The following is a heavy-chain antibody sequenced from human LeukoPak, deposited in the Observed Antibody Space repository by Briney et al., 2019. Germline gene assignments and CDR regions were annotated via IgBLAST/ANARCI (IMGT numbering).Heavy chain of an antibody. CDR3: AKVDGSGRYMDV. CDR1: GFTFSSYG. J-gene: IGHJ6*03. D-gene: IGHD6-19*01. CDR2: IPSDGSNK. Sequence: GGSLRLSCAASGFTFSSYGMHWVRQAPGKGLEWVAFIPSDGSNKYYADSVKGRFTISRDNSKNTLYLQMNSLRAEDTAVYCCAKVDGSGRYMDVWGKGTTVTISS. V-gene: IGHV3-30*02.